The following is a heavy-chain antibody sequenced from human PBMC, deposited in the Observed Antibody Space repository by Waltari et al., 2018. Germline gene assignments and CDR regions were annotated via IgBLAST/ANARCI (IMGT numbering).Heavy chain of an antibody. J-gene: IGHJ4*02. Sequence: EVQLVESGGGLVQPGRSLTLSCLTSGFNFGDHAMSWFRQGPGKGLEWVGEIRTKTYGWKKEYAASGKGRFTISRDDSKTIAYLQMSSLKIEDTAVYYCTRDYDFWSGYPLLDYWGQGTLVTVSS. CDR2: IRTKTYGWKK. CDR3: TRDYDFWSGYPLLDY. V-gene: IGHV3-49*03. CDR1: GFNFGDHA. D-gene: IGHD3-3*01.